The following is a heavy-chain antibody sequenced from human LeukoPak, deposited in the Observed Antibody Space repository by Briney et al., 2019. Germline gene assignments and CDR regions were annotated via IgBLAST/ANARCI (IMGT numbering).Heavy chain of an antibody. CDR2: IYASGST. V-gene: IGHV4-61*02. Sequence: SETLSLTCTVSGGSISSGSYYWSWIRQPAGKGLKWIGRIYASGSTNYNPSLKSRVTISVDTSKNQFSLKLSSVTAADTAVYYCARVVESYGPQKFYYYYYYMDVWGKGTTVTVSS. J-gene: IGHJ6*03. CDR1: GGSISSGSYY. D-gene: IGHD5-18*01. CDR3: ARVVESYGPQKFYYYYYYMDV.